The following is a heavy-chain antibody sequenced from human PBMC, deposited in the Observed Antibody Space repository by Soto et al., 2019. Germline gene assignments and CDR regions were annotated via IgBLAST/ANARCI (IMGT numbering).Heavy chain of an antibody. Sequence: PGGSLRLSCEASGFTLRNYAMTWIRQAPGKGLEWVSLISANDVGTYYAESVKTRFTISTDQPRNTVYLQMDSLRADDTAIYYCAKAKNDYNWDNRPPFDYWGQGTLVTVSS. V-gene: IGHV3-23*01. D-gene: IGHD1-20*01. CDR2: ISANDVGT. CDR1: GFTLRNYA. CDR3: AKAKNDYNWDNRPPFDY. J-gene: IGHJ4*02.